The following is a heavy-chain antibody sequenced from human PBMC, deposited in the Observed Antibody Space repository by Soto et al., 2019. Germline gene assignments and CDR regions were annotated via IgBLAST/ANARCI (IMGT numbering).Heavy chain of an antibody. V-gene: IGHV1-69*13. CDR3: ARDSRFLEEGYYYYGMDV. J-gene: IGHJ6*02. D-gene: IGHD3-3*01. CDR1: GGTFSSYA. CDR2: IIPIFGTA. Sequence: SVKVSCKASGGTFSSYAISWVRQAPGQGLEWMGGIIPIFGTANYAQKFQGRVTITADESTSTAYMELSSLRFEDTAVYYCARDSRFLEEGYYYYGMDVWGQGTTVTVSS.